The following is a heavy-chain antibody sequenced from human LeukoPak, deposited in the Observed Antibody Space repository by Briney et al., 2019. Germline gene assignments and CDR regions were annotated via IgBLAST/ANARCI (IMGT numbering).Heavy chain of an antibody. D-gene: IGHD1-26*01. Sequence: SQTLSLTCAVSGGSISSGGYSWSWIRQPPGKGLEWIGYIYHSGSTYYNPSLKSRVTISVDRSKNQFSLKLSSVTAADTAVYYCARDRSGSYHYYYYGMDVWGQGTTVTVSS. CDR3: ARDRSGSYHYYYYGMDV. J-gene: IGHJ6*02. CDR2: IYHSGST. CDR1: GGSISSGGYS. V-gene: IGHV4-30-2*01.